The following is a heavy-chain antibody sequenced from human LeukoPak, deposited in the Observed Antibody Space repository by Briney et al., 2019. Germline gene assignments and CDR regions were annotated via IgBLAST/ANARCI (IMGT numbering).Heavy chain of an antibody. CDR3: AREYHSGWYYFDY. CDR2: ISYDGSNK. CDR1: GFTFSSYG. Sequence: GGSLRLSCAASGFTFSSYGMHWVRQAPGKGLEWVAVISYDGSNKYYADSVKGRFTISRDNSKNTLYLQMNSLRAEDTAVYYCAREYHSGWYYFDYWGQGTLVTVSS. D-gene: IGHD6-19*01. J-gene: IGHJ4*02. V-gene: IGHV3-30*03.